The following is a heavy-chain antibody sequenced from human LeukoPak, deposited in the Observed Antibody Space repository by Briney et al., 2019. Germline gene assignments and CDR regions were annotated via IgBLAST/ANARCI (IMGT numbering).Heavy chain of an antibody. D-gene: IGHD6-13*01. V-gene: IGHV4-39*07. J-gene: IGHJ2*01. Sequence: PSETLSLTCTVSGGSISSSSNYWGWIRQPPGKGLEWIGSVYYSGAVYYNPSLKSRVTISVDTSKNQFSLKLNSVTAAVTAVYYCAREPLLLYSTSMGRYFDFWGRGILVTVSS. CDR3: AREPLLLYSTSMGRYFDF. CDR1: GGSISSSSNY. CDR2: VYYSGAV.